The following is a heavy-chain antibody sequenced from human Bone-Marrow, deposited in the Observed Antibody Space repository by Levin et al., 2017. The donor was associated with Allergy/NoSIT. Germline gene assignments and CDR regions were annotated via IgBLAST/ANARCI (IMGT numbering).Heavy chain of an antibody. V-gene: IGHV1-69*13. J-gene: IGHJ6*02. CDR3: ATTMVGANNGLDV. CDR1: GGTFRAYA. Sequence: PKASVKVSCKASGGTFRAYAFTWVRQAPGQGLEWMGGIIPILGTPNYAQKNQGRVTILADESTSTAYMELTNLTSEDTAVYYCATTMVGANNGLDVWGQGTTVTVSS. D-gene: IGHD1-26*01. CDR2: IIPILGTP.